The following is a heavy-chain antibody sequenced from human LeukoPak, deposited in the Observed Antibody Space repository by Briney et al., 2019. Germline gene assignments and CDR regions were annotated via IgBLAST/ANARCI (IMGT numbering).Heavy chain of an antibody. CDR1: RYTFTRYG. J-gene: IGHJ4*02. CDR2: INAYNGNT. CDR3: ARGRIARATVTTFVDY. V-gene: IGHV1-18*01. D-gene: IGHD4-17*01. Sequence: ASVKVSCKASRYTFTRYGIRWVRQAPGQGLKWMGWINAYNGNTNYAQKLQGRVTMTTDTSTSTAYMELRSLRSDDTAVYYCARGRIARATVTTFVDYWGQGTLVTVSS.